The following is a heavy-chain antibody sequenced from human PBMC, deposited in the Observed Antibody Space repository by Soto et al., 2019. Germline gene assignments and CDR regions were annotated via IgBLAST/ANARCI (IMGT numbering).Heavy chain of an antibody. CDR2: IIPIFGTA. CDR1: GGTFSSYA. Sequence: QVQLVQSGAAVKKPGSSVKVSCKASGGTFSSYAISWVRQAPGQGLEWMGGIIPIFGTANYAQKFQGRVTITADESTSTAYMELSSLRSEDTAVYYCARVTSSSPPYYYYGMDVWGQGTTVTVSS. V-gene: IGHV1-69*12. J-gene: IGHJ6*02. CDR3: ARVTSSSPPYYYYGMDV. D-gene: IGHD6-6*01.